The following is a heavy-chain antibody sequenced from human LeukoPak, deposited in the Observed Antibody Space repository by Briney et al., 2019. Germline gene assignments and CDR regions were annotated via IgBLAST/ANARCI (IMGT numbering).Heavy chain of an antibody. CDR1: GFTFSNYC. CDR2: IYNTGSIT. D-gene: IGHD3-22*01. J-gene: IGHJ4*02. V-gene: IGHV3-74*03. Sequence: GGSLRLSCAASGFTFSNYCIHWVRQAPGKGLVWVSRIYNTGSITTYADSVKGRFTISRDNAENTLDLQINNLRVEDTAVYYCVRSAFHAGSGNYYDYWGQGTLVTVSS. CDR3: VRSAFHAGSGNYYDY.